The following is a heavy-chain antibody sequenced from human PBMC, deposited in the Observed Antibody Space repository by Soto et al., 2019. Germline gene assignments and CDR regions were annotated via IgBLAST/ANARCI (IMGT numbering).Heavy chain of an antibody. CDR2: ISGSGGNT. J-gene: IGHJ4*02. Sequence: PGGSLRLSCAASGFSFDTYAMSWVRQAPGKGLEWVSTISGSGGNTYYADSVKGRFTTSRDNSKNILYLRMTSLRAEDTALYYCAKLGMTTINRDYWGQGTQVNVSS. CDR1: GFSFDTYA. D-gene: IGHD5-12*01. V-gene: IGHV3-23*01. CDR3: AKLGMTTINRDY.